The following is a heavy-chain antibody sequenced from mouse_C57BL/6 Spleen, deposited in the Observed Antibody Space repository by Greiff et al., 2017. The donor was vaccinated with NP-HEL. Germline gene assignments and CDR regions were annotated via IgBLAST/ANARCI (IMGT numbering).Heavy chain of an antibody. CDR2: IRNKANGYTT. CDR1: GFTFTDYY. CDR3: ARSPCYGSYYFDY. D-gene: IGHD1-1*01. V-gene: IGHV7-3*01. J-gene: IGHJ2*01. Sequence: DVQLVESGGGLVQPGGSLSLSCAASGFTFTDYYMSWVRQPPGKALEWLGFIRNKANGYTTEYSASVKGRFTISRDNSQSIRYLQMNALRAEDSATYYCARSPCYGSYYFDYWGQGTTLTVSS.